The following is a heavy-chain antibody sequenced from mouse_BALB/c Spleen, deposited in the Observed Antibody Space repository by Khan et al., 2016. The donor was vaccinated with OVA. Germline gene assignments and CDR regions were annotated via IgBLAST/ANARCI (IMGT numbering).Heavy chain of an antibody. CDR3: ARYASTPYYAMDY. D-gene: IGHD1-1*01. V-gene: IGHV1S136*01. CDR1: DYTFTNYL. CDR2: INPYNDGT. Sequence: EVQLQQSGPELVKPGASVKMSCKTSDYTFTNYLMHWVKQKPGQGLEWIGYINPYNDGTKYNENFRGKATLTSDKSSSTAYMELSSLTSEDSAVYYCARYASTPYYAMDYWGQGTSVTVSS. J-gene: IGHJ4*01.